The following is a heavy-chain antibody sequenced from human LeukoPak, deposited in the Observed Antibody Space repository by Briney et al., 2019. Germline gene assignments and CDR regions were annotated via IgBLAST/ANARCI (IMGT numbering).Heavy chain of an antibody. D-gene: IGHD3-22*01. J-gene: IGHJ3*02. V-gene: IGHV3-30*04. CDR3: ARFRDSSGYYFSAFDI. CDR2: ISYDGSNK. Sequence: GGSLRLSCAASGFTFSSYAMHWVRQAPGKGLEWVTIISYDGSNKYYADSVKGRFTISRDNSKNTLYLQMNGLRAEDTAVYYCARFRDSSGYYFSAFDIWGQGTMVTVSS. CDR1: GFTFSSYA.